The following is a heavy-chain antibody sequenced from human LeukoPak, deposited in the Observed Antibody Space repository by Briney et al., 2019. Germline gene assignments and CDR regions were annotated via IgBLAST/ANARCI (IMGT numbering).Heavy chain of an antibody. Sequence: GRSLRLSCAASGFTFSSYGMHWVRQAPGKGLEWVPVISYDGSNKYYADSVKGRFTISRDNSKNTLYLQMNSLRAEDTAVYYCASEGIAAAADIWGQGTMVTVSS. CDR1: GFTFSSYG. V-gene: IGHV3-30*03. J-gene: IGHJ3*02. CDR2: ISYDGSNK. D-gene: IGHD6-13*01. CDR3: ASEGIAAAADI.